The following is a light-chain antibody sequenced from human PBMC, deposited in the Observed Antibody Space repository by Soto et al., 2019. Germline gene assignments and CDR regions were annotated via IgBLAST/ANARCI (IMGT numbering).Light chain of an antibody. CDR2: GAS. V-gene: IGKV3-20*01. CDR3: QQYGSSPIFS. CDR1: QSVSSTF. Sequence: EIVLTQSPGTLSLSPGDSATLSCRAIQSVSSTFLAWYQHKPGRPPRLLIHGASSRATGIPDWFTGSGSGTDFTLTISRLEPEDFAVYYCQQYGSSPIFSFGPGTKVDIK. J-gene: IGKJ3*01.